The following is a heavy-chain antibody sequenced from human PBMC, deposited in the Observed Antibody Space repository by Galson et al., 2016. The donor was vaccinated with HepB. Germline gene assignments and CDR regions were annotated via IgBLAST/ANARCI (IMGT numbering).Heavy chain of an antibody. D-gene: IGHD5-18*01. V-gene: IGHV1-3*04. J-gene: IGHJ4*02. Sequence: SVKVSCKASGYTFTAHAMHWVRQAPGQRLEWMGWIHTGNGNAEYSQNFQGRVTITRDTSASTAYMELSSLRSEDTAVYFCARGSRPYTAMVFDYWGQGTLVTVSS. CDR2: IHTGNGNA. CDR3: ARGSRPYTAMVFDY. CDR1: GYTFTAHA.